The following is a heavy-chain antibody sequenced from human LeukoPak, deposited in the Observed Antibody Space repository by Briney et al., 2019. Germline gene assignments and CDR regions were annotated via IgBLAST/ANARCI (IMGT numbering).Heavy chain of an antibody. Sequence: PSETLSLTCTVSGGSISSYYWSWIRQPPGKGLEWIGYIYYSGSTNYNPSLKSRVTISLDTSKNQFSLKLSSVTAADTAVYYCAGFSITMVRGVMPWWGQGTLVTVSS. J-gene: IGHJ4*02. CDR2: IYYSGST. V-gene: IGHV4-59*12. CDR3: AGFSITMVRGVMPW. D-gene: IGHD3-10*01. CDR1: GGSISSYY.